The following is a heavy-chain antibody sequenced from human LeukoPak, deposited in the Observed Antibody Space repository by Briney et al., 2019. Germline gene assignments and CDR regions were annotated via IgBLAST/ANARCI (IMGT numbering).Heavy chain of an antibody. Sequence: SQTLSLTCTVSGGSISSGGYYWSWIRQPPGKGLEWIGYIYHSGSTYYNPSLKSRVTISVDRSKNQFSLKLSSVTAADTAVYYCARGIGFWSGPKGAEYFQHWGQGTLVTVSS. CDR2: IYHSGST. V-gene: IGHV4-30-2*01. CDR3: ARGIGFWSGPKGAEYFQH. CDR1: GGSISSGGYY. D-gene: IGHD3-3*01. J-gene: IGHJ1*01.